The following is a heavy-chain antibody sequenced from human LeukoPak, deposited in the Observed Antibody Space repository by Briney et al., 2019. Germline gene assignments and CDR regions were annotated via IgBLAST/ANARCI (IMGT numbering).Heavy chain of an antibody. Sequence: SETLSLTCTVSGGSISSYYWSWIWQPPGKGLEWIGYIYYSGSTNYNPSLKSRVTISVDTSKNQFSLKLSSVTAADTAVYYCARELGTYFDYWGQGTLVTVSS. D-gene: IGHD3/OR15-3a*01. J-gene: IGHJ4*02. CDR1: GGSISSYY. CDR2: IYYSGST. V-gene: IGHV4-59*01. CDR3: ARELGTYFDY.